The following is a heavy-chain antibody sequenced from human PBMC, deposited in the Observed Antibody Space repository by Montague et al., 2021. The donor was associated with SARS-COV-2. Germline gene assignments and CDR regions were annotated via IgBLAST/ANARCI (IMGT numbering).Heavy chain of an antibody. Sequence: SETLPLTCTVSGGSISGSNYYWAWIRQPPGKGLEWTGSIYYSGSTYDNPSRKSRVSISVDTSKNQFSLKLNSVTAADTAVYYCARLLLELPGDYWGQGTLVTVSS. V-gene: IGHV4-39*01. CDR1: GGSISGSNYY. CDR2: IYYSGST. CDR3: ARLLLELPGDY. D-gene: IGHD1-7*01. J-gene: IGHJ4*02.